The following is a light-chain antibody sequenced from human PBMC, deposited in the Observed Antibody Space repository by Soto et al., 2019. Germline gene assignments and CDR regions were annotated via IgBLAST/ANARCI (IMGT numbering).Light chain of an antibody. CDR3: TSYAGSNNFPYV. CDR2: EVN. CDR1: SSDVGAYDY. V-gene: IGLV2-8*01. Sequence: QSALAQPPSASVSPGQSVTISCTGTSSDVGAYDYVSWYQHHPGEAPKLMIYEVNKRPSGVPDRFSGSKSGNTASLAVSGLQAEDEADYYCTSYAGSNNFPYVFGTGTKVTVL. J-gene: IGLJ1*01.